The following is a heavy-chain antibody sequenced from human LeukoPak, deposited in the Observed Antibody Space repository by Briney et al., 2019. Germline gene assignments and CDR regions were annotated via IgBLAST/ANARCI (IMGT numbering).Heavy chain of an antibody. J-gene: IGHJ4*02. D-gene: IGHD2-15*01. Sequence: SETLSLTCAVYGGSFNSYYWTWVRQPPGKRLEWIGEVHHSGSTNYNPSLESRVTISVDTSKNQFSLKLRSLTAADTAMYYCCSGAYLYWGQGTLAIVSS. CDR1: GGSFNSYY. CDR2: VHHSGST. CDR3: CSGAYLY. V-gene: IGHV4-34*01.